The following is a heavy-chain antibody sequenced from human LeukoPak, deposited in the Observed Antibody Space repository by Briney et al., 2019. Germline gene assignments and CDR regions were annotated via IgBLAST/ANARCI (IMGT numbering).Heavy chain of an antibody. V-gene: IGHV3-7*04. CDR2: IKQDGSEK. J-gene: IGHJ1*01. Sequence: GGSLPLSCATSGFTFSNYWMNWVRQAPGKGLEWLANIKQDGSEKYYVDSVKGRYTISRVHAKHFLVLQMNGLSADDTAVYYCARDPQTNCWPDYFLHWGQDTLLTLTA. CDR1: GFTFSNYW. D-gene: IGHD2-2*01. CDR3: ARDPQTNCWPDYFLH.